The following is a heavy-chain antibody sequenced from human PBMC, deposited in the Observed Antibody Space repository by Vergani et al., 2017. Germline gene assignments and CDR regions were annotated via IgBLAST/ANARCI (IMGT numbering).Heavy chain of an antibody. V-gene: IGHV1-69-2*01. CDR2: VDPEDGET. D-gene: IGHD4-17*01. CDR3: ATPQTVTTGGMEV. J-gene: IGHJ6*02. CDR1: GYTFTDHS. Sequence: EVQLVQSGAEVKKPGATMKISCKVSGYTFTDHSMHWVKQAPGKGLEWMGLVDPEDGETIYAEKFKGRVTIAADTSTDTAHLKLSSLRSEDTAVYYCATPQTVTTGGMEVWGQGTTGIVSS.